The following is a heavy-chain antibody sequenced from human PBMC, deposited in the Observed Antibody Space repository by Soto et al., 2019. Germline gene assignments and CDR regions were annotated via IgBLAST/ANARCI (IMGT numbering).Heavy chain of an antibody. J-gene: IGHJ6*02. D-gene: IGHD2-15*01. CDR2: ISPSTSHI. CDR1: GFTFSSCT. Sequence: EVHLVESGGGLVKPGGSLRLSCAVSGFTFSSCTMNWVRQAPGKGLEWVSSISPSTSHIYYADSVKGRFTISRANAKNSLFLQMNSLRAEDTAVYYCSGCSGGACHQNYGMDVWGQGTTVTASS. CDR3: SGCSGGACHQNYGMDV. V-gene: IGHV3-21*01.